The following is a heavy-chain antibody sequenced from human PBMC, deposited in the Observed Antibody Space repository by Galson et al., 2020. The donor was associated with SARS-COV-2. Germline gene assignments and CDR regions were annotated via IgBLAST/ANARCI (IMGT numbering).Heavy chain of an antibody. CDR2: IYHSGST. CDR1: GGSISSSNW. D-gene: IGHD4-17*01. Sequence: ASETLSLTCAVSGGSISSSNWWSWVRQPPGKGLEWIGEIYHSGSTNYNPSLKSRVTISVDKSKNQFSLKLSSVTAADTAVYYCARATVVTMGDVLYYYYGMDVWGQGTTVTVSS. V-gene: IGHV4-4*02. CDR3: ARATVVTMGDVLYYYYGMDV. J-gene: IGHJ6*02.